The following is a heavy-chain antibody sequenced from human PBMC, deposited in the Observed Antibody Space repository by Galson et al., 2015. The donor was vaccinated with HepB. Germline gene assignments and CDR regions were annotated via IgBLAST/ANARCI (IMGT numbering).Heavy chain of an antibody. CDR1: GFTFSRYA. Sequence: SLRLSCADSGFTFSRYAMHWVRQAPDKGLEWVAMTSSDGSNKQYGDSVKGRFTISRDNSKNTLYLQMNSLRAEDTAVYYCAKVSVIAAAAPYAFDIWGQGTMVTVSS. CDR2: TSSDGSNK. J-gene: IGHJ3*02. CDR3: AKVSVIAAAAPYAFDI. D-gene: IGHD6-13*01. V-gene: IGHV3-30*04.